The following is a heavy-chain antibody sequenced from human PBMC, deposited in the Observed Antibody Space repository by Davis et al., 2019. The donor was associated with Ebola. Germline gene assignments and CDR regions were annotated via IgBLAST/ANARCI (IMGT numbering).Heavy chain of an antibody. V-gene: IGHV3-30*02. CDR1: RFSFSSYG. CDR3: ARDPCPLCSTVSRYGMDA. J-gene: IGHJ6*04. D-gene: IGHD2-2*01. Sequence: GESLKISCSASRFSFSSYGMHWVRQAPGKGLEWVAFIRSDGGEKNYADSVKGRFTISRDNSKNTLYLQMNSLRAEDTAVYYCARDPCPLCSTVSRYGMDAWGKGTTVTVSS. CDR2: IRSDGGEK.